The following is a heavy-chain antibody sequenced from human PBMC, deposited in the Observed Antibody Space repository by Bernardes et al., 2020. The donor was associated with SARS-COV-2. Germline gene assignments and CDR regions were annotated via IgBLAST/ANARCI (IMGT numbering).Heavy chain of an antibody. D-gene: IGHD2-15*01. Sequence: GGSLRLSCAASGFTFSSYGMHWVRRAPGQGLEWVAVIWDDENKKHYADPVKGRFSISRDDSKNTLYLQMNSLRVEDTADYYCARVECSSANCYYFHYAMDVWGQGTTVTVSS. CDR2: IWDDENKK. J-gene: IGHJ6*02. CDR3: ARVECSSANCYYFHYAMDV. V-gene: IGHV3-33*01. CDR1: GFTFSSYG.